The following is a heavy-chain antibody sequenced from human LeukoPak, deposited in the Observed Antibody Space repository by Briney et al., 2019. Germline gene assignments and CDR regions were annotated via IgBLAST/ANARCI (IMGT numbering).Heavy chain of an antibody. CDR2: INPNSGGT. V-gene: IGHV1-2*02. D-gene: IGHD2-2*01. CDR3: ARVGVVVPAASMDV. Sequence: ASVKVSCKASVYTFTGYYMHWVRQAPGQGLEWMGWINPNSGGTNYAQKFQGRVTMTRDTSISTAYMELSRLRSDDTAVYYCARVGVVVPAASMDVWGKGTTVTVSS. J-gene: IGHJ6*03. CDR1: VYTFTGYY.